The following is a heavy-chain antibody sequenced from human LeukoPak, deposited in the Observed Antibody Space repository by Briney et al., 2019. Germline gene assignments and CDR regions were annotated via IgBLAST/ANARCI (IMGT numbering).Heavy chain of an antibody. J-gene: IGHJ4*02. D-gene: IGHD4-17*01. CDR3: ARDWWYGDYSIGNE. CDR1: GYTFTTYG. Sequence: ASVKVSCKASGYTFTTYGISWVRQAPEQGLEWMGWVSGYNGNTKYAQNFQGRVTVSTDTSTTTAYMELRSLISDDTAVYYCARDWWYGDYSIGNEWSQGSLVTVSS. CDR2: VSGYNGNT. V-gene: IGHV1-18*01.